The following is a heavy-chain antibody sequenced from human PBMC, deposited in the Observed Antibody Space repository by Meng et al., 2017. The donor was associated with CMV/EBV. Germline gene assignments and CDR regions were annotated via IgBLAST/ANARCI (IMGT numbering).Heavy chain of an antibody. V-gene: IGHV4-39*07. CDR1: SSSSYY. CDR2: IYYSGST. J-gene: IGHJ5*02. Sequence: SSSSYYWGWIRQPPGKGLEWIGSIYYSGSTYYNPSLKSRVTISVDTSKNQFSLKLSSVTAADTAVYYCARDLGGYCSSTSCRPNWFDPWGQGTLVTVSS. CDR3: ARDLGGYCSSTSCRPNWFDP. D-gene: IGHD2-2*01.